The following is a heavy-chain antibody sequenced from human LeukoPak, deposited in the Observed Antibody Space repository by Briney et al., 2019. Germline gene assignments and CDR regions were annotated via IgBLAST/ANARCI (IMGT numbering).Heavy chain of an antibody. V-gene: IGHV4-39*01. CDR1: GGFIGSSSFY. CDR3: ASSTSYYYDTSGYFEY. D-gene: IGHD3-22*01. Sequence: PSETLSLTCTVSGGFIGSSSFYWAWIRQTPGKRLEWIGSLAYSGSTYYKSSLKSRVTLSVDAAKNQFSLNLTSVTAADTALFYCASSTSYYYDTSGYFEYWGQGMLVTVSS. CDR2: LAYSGST. J-gene: IGHJ4*02.